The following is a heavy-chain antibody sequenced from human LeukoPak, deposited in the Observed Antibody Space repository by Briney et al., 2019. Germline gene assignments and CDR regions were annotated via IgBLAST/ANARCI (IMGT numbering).Heavy chain of an antibody. Sequence: GGSLRLSCVASGFTFSSYWMAWVRQAPGKGLEWVANMNQDGSERNYVDSVKGRFTISRDNAKNSLNLQMNSLRAEDTAVYYCARGRGCSSMSCYPDYWGQGTLVTVSS. CDR3: ARGRGCSSMSCYPDY. CDR1: GFTFSSYW. CDR2: MNQDGSER. D-gene: IGHD2-2*01. V-gene: IGHV3-7*04. J-gene: IGHJ4*02.